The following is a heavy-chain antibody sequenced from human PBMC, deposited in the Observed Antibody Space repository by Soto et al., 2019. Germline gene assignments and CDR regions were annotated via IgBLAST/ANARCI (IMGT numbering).Heavy chain of an antibody. D-gene: IGHD4-17*01. Sequence: QVQLLQSGAEVKKPGASVKVSRKASGYTFTSYEINWVRQATGQGLEYLGWMNPDSGKTAYVQKFQGRVTMTWDTSISTAYMELSSLRSEDTAVYFCARGIKYGAYSRWFDPWGQGTLVTVSS. CDR3: ARGIKYGAYSRWFDP. J-gene: IGHJ5*02. CDR1: GYTFTSYE. V-gene: IGHV1-8*01. CDR2: MNPDSGKT.